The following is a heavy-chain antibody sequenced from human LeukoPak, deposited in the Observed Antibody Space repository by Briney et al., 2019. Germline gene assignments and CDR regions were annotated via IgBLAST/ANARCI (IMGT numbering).Heavy chain of an antibody. CDR2: SYTRGNT. J-gene: IGHJ4*02. Sequence: ETLSLTCTVSCASISNVYWSWIRHAAGKELEWSVRSYTRGNTNYNPSRKSRVSIPSQESKKKFCRNLNSVTPADTAVYYCARGGTYGSGRNQHTTLDYWGQGTLVTVSS. V-gene: IGHV4-4*07. D-gene: IGHD3-10*01. CDR1: CASISNVY. CDR3: ARGGTYGSGRNQHTTLDY.